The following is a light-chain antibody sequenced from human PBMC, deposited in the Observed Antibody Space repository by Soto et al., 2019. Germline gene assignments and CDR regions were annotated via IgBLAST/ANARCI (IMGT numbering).Light chain of an antibody. Sequence: QSVLTQPTSVSGSPGQSITISCTGNHNDIGTYDYVSWYQQHPGRAPRLLIHGVTTRPSGISGRFSASKSGLTASLTISGLQPEDEADYYCKSYAGSNTYVFGSGTQLTVL. CDR3: KSYAGSNTYV. CDR1: HNDIGTYDY. J-gene: IGLJ1*01. V-gene: IGLV2-14*03. CDR2: GVT.